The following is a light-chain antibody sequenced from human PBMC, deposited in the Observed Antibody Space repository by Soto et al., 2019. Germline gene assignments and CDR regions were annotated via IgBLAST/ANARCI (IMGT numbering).Light chain of an antibody. CDR1: RSNVGAFNF. CDR3: SSYVTTDARV. J-gene: IGLJ1*01. V-gene: IGLV2-14*01. Sequence: QSALTQPASVSGSPGQSITISCTGTRSNVGAFNFVSWYQQYAGKAPKLIIYEVSNRPSGVSNRFSGSKSDNTASLTISGLQAEDEANYYCSSYVTTDARVFGTGTKLTVL. CDR2: EVS.